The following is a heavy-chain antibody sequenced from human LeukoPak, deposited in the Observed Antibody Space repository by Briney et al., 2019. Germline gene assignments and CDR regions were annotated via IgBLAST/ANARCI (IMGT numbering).Heavy chain of an antibody. D-gene: IGHD2-15*01. V-gene: IGHV7-4-1*02. Sequence: ASVKVSCKASGYTFTTYAINWVRQAPGQGLEWMGWINTNTGNPTYAQGFTGRFVFSLDTSVSTAYLQISSLKAEDTAVYYCARVLPRGGSCYSGHYYYYYMDVWGKGTTVTVSS. CDR1: GYTFTTYA. CDR3: ARVLPRGGSCYSGHYYYYYMDV. CDR2: INTNTGNP. J-gene: IGHJ6*03.